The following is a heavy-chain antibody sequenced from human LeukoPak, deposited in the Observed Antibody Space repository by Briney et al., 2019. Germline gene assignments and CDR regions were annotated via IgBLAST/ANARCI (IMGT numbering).Heavy chain of an antibody. CDR3: AKDLMQRDYSNSPTFDY. J-gene: IGHJ4*02. CDR2: IRYDGSNK. V-gene: IGHV3-30*02. CDR1: GFTFSSYG. Sequence: GRSLRLSCAASGFTFSSYGMHRVRQAPGKGLEWVAFIRYDGSNKYYADSVKGRFTISRDNSKNTLYLQMNSLRAEDTAVYYCAKDLMQRDYSNSPTFDYWGQGTLVTVSS. D-gene: IGHD4-11*01.